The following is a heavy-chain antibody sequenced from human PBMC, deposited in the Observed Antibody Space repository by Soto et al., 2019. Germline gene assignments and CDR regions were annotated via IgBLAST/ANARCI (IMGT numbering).Heavy chain of an antibody. J-gene: IGHJ4*02. D-gene: IGHD5-12*01. CDR1: GFTFSDHY. CDR2: TRNKANSYTT. V-gene: IGHV3-72*01. Sequence: EVQLVESGGGLVQPGGSLRLSCAASGFTFSDHYMDWVRQAPGKGLEWVGRTRNKANSYTTEYAASVKGRFTISRDDSKNSLYLQMNSLKTEDTAVYYCARGSVGGYHDYWGQGTLVTVSS. CDR3: ARGSVGGYHDY.